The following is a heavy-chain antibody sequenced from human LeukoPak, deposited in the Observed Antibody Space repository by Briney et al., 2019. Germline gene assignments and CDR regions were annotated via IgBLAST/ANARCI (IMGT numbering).Heavy chain of an antibody. Sequence: GESLKISCKGSGYSFTNYWIGWVRQMPGKGLEWMGIIYPADSDTRYSPSFQGQVTISADKSISTASLQWSSLKTSDSAIYYCARGTDWAPSFFDYWGQGTLVTVSS. CDR3: ARGTDWAPSFFDY. D-gene: IGHD1-14*01. J-gene: IGHJ4*02. V-gene: IGHV5-51*01. CDR1: GYSFTNYW. CDR2: IYPADSDT.